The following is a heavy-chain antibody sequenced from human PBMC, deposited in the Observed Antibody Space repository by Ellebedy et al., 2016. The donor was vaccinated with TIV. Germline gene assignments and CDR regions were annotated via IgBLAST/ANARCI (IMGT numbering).Heavy chain of an antibody. J-gene: IGHJ4*02. D-gene: IGHD3-9*01. V-gene: IGHV4-61*01. CDR3: ARDELTGGYRLLFDY. Sequence: MPSETLSLTCTVSGASVNDGNYYWSWIRQPPGKGLEWIGYIHYTGSTNYNPPLKSRVTISVDTSKNQFSLKLSSVTAADTAVYYCARDELTGGYRLLFDYWGQGTLVTVSS. CDR2: IHYTGST. CDR1: GASVNDGNYY.